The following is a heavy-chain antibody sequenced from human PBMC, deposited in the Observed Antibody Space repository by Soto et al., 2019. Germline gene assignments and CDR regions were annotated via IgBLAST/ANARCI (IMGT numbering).Heavy chain of an antibody. CDR1: GGSISSYY. Sequence: RSLTCTVSGGSISSYYWSWIRQPPGKGLEWIGDIYYSGSTNYNPSLKSRVTISVHTAKNQFSLKLISVTAADAALYYCGRVGSSGWARDYYFDYWGQGAMVTVSS. D-gene: IGHD6-19*01. V-gene: IGHV4-59*01. CDR2: IYYSGST. CDR3: GRVGSSGWARDYYFDY. J-gene: IGHJ4*02.